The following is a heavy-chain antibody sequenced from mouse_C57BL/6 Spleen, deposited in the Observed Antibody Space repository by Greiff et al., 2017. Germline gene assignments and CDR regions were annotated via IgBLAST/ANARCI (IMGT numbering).Heavy chain of an antibody. CDR2: ISSGSSTI. J-gene: IGHJ4*01. V-gene: IGHV5-17*01. CDR3: AKDGKGLYAMDY. CDR1: GFTFSDYG. D-gene: IGHD1-1*01. Sequence: EVNVVESGGGLVKPGGSLKLSCAASGFTFSDYGMHWVRQAPEKGLEWVAYISSGSSTIYYADTVKGRFTISRDNAKNTLFLQMTSLRSEDTAMYYCAKDGKGLYAMDYWGQGTSVTVSS.